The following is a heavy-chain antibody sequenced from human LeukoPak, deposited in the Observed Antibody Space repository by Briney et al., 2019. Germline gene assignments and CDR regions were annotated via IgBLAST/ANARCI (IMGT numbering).Heavy chain of an antibody. CDR2: IYYSGST. J-gene: IGHJ5*02. CDR3: AGVTAVADLGWFDP. Sequence: KASETLSLTCTVSGGSISSYYWSWIRQPPGKGLEWIGYIYYSGSTNYNPSLKSLVTISVDTSKNQFSLKLSSVTAADTAVYYCAGVTAVADLGWFDPWGQGTLVTVSS. V-gene: IGHV4-59*08. CDR1: GGSISSYY. D-gene: IGHD6-19*01.